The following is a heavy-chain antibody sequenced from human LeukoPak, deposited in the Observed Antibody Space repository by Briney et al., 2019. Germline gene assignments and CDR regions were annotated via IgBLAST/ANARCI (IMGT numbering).Heavy chain of an antibody. Sequence: GASVKVSCKASGYTFTSYDINWVRQATGQGLEWMGWMNPNSGNTGYAQKFQGRVTITRNTSISTAYMELSSLRSEDTAVYYCARSSITMVRGASDYWGQGTLVTVSS. V-gene: IGHV1-8*03. CDR2: MNPNSGNT. J-gene: IGHJ4*02. D-gene: IGHD3-10*01. CDR1: GYTFTSYD. CDR3: ARSSITMVRGASDY.